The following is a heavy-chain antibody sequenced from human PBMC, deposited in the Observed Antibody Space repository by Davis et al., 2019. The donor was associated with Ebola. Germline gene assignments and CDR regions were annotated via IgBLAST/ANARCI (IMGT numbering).Heavy chain of an antibody. V-gene: IGHV3-15*07. CDR1: GFTFSNAW. J-gene: IGHJ4*02. D-gene: IGHD2-2*03. Sequence: GESLKISCAASGFTFSNAWMNWVRQAPGKGLEWVGRIKSKTDGGTTDYAAPVKGRFTISRDDSKNTLYLQMNSLKTEDTAVYYCTTVGLMDIVVVPAASALDYWGQGTLVTVSS. CDR3: TTVGLMDIVVVPAASALDY. CDR2: IKSKTDGGTT.